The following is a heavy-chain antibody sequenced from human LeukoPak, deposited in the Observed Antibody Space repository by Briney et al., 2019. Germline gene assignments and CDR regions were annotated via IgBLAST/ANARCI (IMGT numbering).Heavy chain of an antibody. CDR2: ISYDGTNE. CDR1: GFSFSRHG. D-gene: IGHD4-17*01. V-gene: IGHV3-30*18. CDR3: AKHYGSYYYGMDV. Sequence: GGSLRLSCAASGFSFSRHGMHWVRQAPGKGLEWVAVISYDGTNEYYADSVKGRLTISRDNSKNTLYLQMNSLRVEDTAVYYCAKHYGSYYYGMDVWGQGPTVTVSS. J-gene: IGHJ6*02.